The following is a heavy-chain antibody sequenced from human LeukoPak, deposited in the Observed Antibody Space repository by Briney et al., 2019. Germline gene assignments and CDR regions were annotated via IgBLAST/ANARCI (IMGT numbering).Heavy chain of an antibody. J-gene: IGHJ4*02. CDR3: ARQSGYSSSQGGFDY. CDR2: IYTSGST. CDR1: GDSISTYY. D-gene: IGHD6-13*01. V-gene: IGHV4-4*07. Sequence: SETLSLTCTVSGDSISTYYWSWIRQPAGKGLEWIGRIYTSGSTNYNPSLKSRVTMSVDTSKNQFSLKLSSVTAADTAVFYCARQSGYSSSQGGFDYWGQGTLVTVSS.